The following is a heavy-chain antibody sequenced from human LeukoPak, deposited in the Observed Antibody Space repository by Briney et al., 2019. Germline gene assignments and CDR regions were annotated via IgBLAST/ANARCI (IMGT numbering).Heavy chain of an antibody. Sequence: PGRSLRLSCAASGFTFDDYAMHWVRQAPGKGLEWVSGISWNSGSMGYADSVKGRFTISRDNSKNTLYLQMNSLRAEDTAVYYCATDSTYGYWGQGTLVTVSS. D-gene: IGHD3-10*01. J-gene: IGHJ4*02. CDR2: ISWNSGSM. CDR3: ATDSTYGY. V-gene: IGHV3-9*01. CDR1: GFTFDDYA.